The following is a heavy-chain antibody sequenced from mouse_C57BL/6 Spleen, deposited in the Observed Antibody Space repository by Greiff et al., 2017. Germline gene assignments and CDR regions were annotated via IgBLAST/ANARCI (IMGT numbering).Heavy chain of an antibody. V-gene: IGHV1-50*01. CDR3: ARGGNAWAMDY. D-gene: IGHD2-1*01. Sequence: QVQLQQPGAELVKPGASVKLSCKASGYTFTSYWMQWVKQRPGQGLEWIGEIDPSDSYTNYNQKFKGKATLTVDTSSSTAYMQLSSLTSEDSADYYCARGGNAWAMDYWGQGTSVTVSS. J-gene: IGHJ4*01. CDR2: IDPSDSYT. CDR1: GYTFTSYW.